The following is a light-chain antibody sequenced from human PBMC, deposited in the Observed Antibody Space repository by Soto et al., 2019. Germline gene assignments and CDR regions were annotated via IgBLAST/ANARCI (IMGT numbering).Light chain of an antibody. CDR1: QSVSSW. V-gene: IGKV1-5*03. Sequence: DIQMTQSPSTLSASVGDRVTITCRASQSVSSWLAWYQQKPGKAPKLLIYKASSLESGVPSRFSGSGSGTEFTLTISSLRPDDSATYYCQHYNSFGPGTKVDIK. CDR2: KAS. CDR3: QHYNS. J-gene: IGKJ3*01.